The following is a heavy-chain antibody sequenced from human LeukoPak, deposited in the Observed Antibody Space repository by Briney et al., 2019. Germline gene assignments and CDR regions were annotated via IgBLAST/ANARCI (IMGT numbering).Heavy chain of an antibody. D-gene: IGHD3-22*01. CDR3: AKYSHDSSGSYDY. Sequence: GGSLRLSCAASGFTFTNYGMSWVRQSPGKGLEWVSAINGNGVSTFYADSVKGRFTIFRDNSKNTVYLQMNSLRAEDTAVYYCAKYSHDSSGSYDYWGQGTLVTVSS. V-gene: IGHV3-23*01. CDR2: INGNGVST. CDR1: GFTFTNYG. J-gene: IGHJ4*02.